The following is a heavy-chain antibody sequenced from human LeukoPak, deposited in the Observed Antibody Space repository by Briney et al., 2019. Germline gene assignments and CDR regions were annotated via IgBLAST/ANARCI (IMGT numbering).Heavy chain of an antibody. Sequence: SETLSLTCTVSGGSISSYYWSWIRQPPGKGLEWIGYIYYSGSTNYNPSLKSRVTISVDTSKHQFSLKLSSVTAADTAVYYCARGTIAVAGIYYYYGMDVWGQGTTVTVSS. CDR3: ARGTIAVAGIYYYYGMDV. CDR2: IYYSGST. J-gene: IGHJ6*02. V-gene: IGHV4-59*01. D-gene: IGHD6-19*01. CDR1: GGSISSYY.